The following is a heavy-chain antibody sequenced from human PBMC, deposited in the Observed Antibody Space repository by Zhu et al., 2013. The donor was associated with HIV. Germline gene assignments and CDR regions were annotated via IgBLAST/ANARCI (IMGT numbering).Heavy chain of an antibody. J-gene: IGHJ4*02. V-gene: IGHV1-46*01. CDR3: ARDRPYYYDSSGYSHFDY. Sequence: QVQLVQSGAEVKKPGASVKVSCKASGYTFTSYYMHWVRQAPGQGLEWMGIINPSGGSTSYAQKFQGRVTMTRDTSTSTVYMELSSLRSEDTAVYYCARDRPYYYDSSGYSHFDYWGQGTLGHRLL. CDR1: GYTFTSYY. D-gene: IGHD3-22*01. CDR2: INPSGGST.